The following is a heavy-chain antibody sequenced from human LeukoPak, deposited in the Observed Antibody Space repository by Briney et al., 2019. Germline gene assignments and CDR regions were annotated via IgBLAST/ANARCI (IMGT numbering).Heavy chain of an antibody. CDR1: GGSFSGYY. Sequence: SETLSLTCAVYGGSFSGYYWSWIRQPPGKGLEWIGEINHSGSTNYNPSLKSRVTISVDTSKNQFSLKLSSVTAADTAVYYCARVYYDSSGYYYDGYNFDSWGQGTLVTVSS. D-gene: IGHD3-22*01. J-gene: IGHJ4*02. V-gene: IGHV4-34*01. CDR2: INHSGST. CDR3: ARVYYDSSGYYYDGYNFDS.